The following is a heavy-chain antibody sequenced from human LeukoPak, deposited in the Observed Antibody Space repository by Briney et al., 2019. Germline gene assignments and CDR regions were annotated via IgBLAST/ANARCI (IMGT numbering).Heavy chain of an antibody. CDR2: INPNSGGT. Sequence: ASVKVSCKASGYTFTGYYMHWVRQAPGQGLEWMGWINPNSGGTNYAQKFQGRVTMARDTSISTAYMELSRLRSDDTAVYYCARDLTYYYGSGTPFWGKGTTVTISS. D-gene: IGHD3-10*01. CDR3: ARDLTYYYGSGTPF. J-gene: IGHJ6*04. V-gene: IGHV1-2*02. CDR1: GYTFTGYY.